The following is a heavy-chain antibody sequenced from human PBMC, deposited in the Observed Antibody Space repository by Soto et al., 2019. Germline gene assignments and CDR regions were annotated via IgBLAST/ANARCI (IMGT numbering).Heavy chain of an antibody. CDR2: ISAYNGNT. D-gene: IGHD2-2*01. Sequence: QVQLVQSGAEVKKPGASVKVSCKASGYTFTSYGISWVRQAPGLGLEWMGWISAYNGNTNYAQKFQGRVTMTTDTSASTGYLELRSLRSDDTAVYYCARIPSRTPDWFDPWGQGTLVTVSS. J-gene: IGHJ5*02. V-gene: IGHV1-18*01. CDR1: GYTFTSYG. CDR3: ARIPSRTPDWFDP.